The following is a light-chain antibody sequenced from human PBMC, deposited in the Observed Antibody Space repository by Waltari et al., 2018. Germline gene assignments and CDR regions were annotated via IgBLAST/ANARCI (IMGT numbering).Light chain of an antibody. CDR2: DFN. J-gene: IGLJ3*02. Sequence: QSALSQPAPVSGSPGQSIPISCTGTTSYVGGYTFVSWYQQHPGKAPKLLSSDFNKRPSGVSNRFSGSKSGNTASLTISGLQAEDEADYYCCSYTDSSTLVFGGGTKLTVL. V-gene: IGLV2-23*02. CDR1: TSYVGGYTF. CDR3: CSYTDSSTLV.